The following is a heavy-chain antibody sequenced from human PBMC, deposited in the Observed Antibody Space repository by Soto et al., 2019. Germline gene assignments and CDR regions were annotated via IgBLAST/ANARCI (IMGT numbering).Heavy chain of an antibody. V-gene: IGHV4-30-2*01. CDR1: GGSISSGGYS. D-gene: IGHD2-2*03. CDR3: ARDLGYSFDY. J-gene: IGHJ4*02. Sequence: TSETLSLTCAVSGGSISSGGYSWSWIRQPPGKGLEWIGYIYHSGSTYYNPSLKSRVTISVDRSKNQFSLKLSSVTAADTAVYYCARDLGYSFDYWGQGTLVTVSS. CDR2: IYHSGST.